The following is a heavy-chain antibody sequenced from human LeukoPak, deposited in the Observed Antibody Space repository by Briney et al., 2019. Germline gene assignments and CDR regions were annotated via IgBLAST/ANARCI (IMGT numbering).Heavy chain of an antibody. CDR3: AKEPRVATIEIFDY. CDR1: GFTFSGYA. D-gene: IGHD5-12*01. J-gene: IGHJ4*02. Sequence: GVSLRLSCAASGFTFSGYAMSWVRQAPGKGLEWVSSISGGGAVTYYADSVKGRFTISRDNSKNTVYLQMNSLRAEDTAVYYCAKEPRVATIEIFDYWGQGTLVTVSS. V-gene: IGHV3-23*01. CDR2: ISGGGAVT.